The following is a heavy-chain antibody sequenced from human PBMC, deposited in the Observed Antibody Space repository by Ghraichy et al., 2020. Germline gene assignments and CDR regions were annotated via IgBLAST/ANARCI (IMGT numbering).Heavy chain of an antibody. J-gene: IGHJ3*02. CDR2: IYYSGST. Sequence: ESLNISCTVSGGSISSYYWSWIRQPPGKGLEWIGYIYYSGSTNYNPSLKSRVTISVDTSKNQFSLKLSSVTAADTAVYYCARTLDGYSSDDAFDIWGQGTMVTVSS. D-gene: IGHD6-19*01. CDR1: GGSISSYY. CDR3: ARTLDGYSSDDAFDI. V-gene: IGHV4-59*08.